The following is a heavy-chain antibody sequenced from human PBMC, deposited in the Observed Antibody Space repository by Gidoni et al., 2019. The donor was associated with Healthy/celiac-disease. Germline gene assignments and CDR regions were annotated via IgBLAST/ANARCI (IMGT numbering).Heavy chain of an antibody. J-gene: IGHJ4*02. CDR1: GYTLTELS. Sequence: QVQLVQTGAEVKKPGASVKVSCKVSGYTLTELSMHWGRQAPGKGLEWMGGFDPEDGETIDAQNFQGRVTMTDDTSTDTAYMELSSLRSEDTAVYYCATRGGDDPNDGQGGYWGQGPLVTVSS. V-gene: IGHV1-24*01. CDR2: FDPEDGET. D-gene: IGHD1-1*01. CDR3: ATRGGDDPNDGQGGY.